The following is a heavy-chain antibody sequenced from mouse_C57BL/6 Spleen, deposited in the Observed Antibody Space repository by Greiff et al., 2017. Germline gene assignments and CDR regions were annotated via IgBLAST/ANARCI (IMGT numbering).Heavy chain of an antibody. J-gene: IGHJ2*01. Sequence: QVQLKQPGAELVRPGSSVKLSCKASGYTFTSYWMHWVKQRPIQGLEWIGNIDPSDSETHYNQKFKDKATLTVDKSSSTAYMQLSSLTSEDSAVYYCARINPEYYFDYWGQGTTLTVSS. CDR3: ARINPEYYFDY. CDR2: IDPSDSET. V-gene: IGHV1-52*01. CDR1: GYTFTSYW.